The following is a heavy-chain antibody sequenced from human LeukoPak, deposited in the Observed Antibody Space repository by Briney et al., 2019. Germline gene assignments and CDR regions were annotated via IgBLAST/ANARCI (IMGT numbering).Heavy chain of an antibody. Sequence: GASVKVSCKASGYTFTSYGISWVRQAPGQGLEWMGWISAYKGNTDYAQKFQGRVTMTTDTSTSTAYMELRSLRSDDTAVYYCAKATGGVVAATGNYGMDVWGQGTTVTVPS. J-gene: IGHJ6*02. CDR1: GYTFTSYG. CDR3: AKATGGVVAATGNYGMDV. V-gene: IGHV1-18*01. D-gene: IGHD2-15*01. CDR2: ISAYKGNT.